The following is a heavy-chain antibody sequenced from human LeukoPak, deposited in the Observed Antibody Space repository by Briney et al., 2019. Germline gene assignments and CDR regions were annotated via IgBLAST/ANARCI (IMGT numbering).Heavy chain of an antibody. CDR3: ARGRAVTRDFDY. CDR2: VNYSGST. D-gene: IGHD4-23*01. Sequence: SETLSLTCVVYGGSFSGYYWSWIRQPPGKGLEWIGDVNYSGSTNYNPSLESRVPISADTSKSQFSLKLSSVTAADTSVYYCARGRAVTRDFDYWGQGTLVRVSS. CDR1: GGSFSGYY. J-gene: IGHJ4*02. V-gene: IGHV4-34*01.